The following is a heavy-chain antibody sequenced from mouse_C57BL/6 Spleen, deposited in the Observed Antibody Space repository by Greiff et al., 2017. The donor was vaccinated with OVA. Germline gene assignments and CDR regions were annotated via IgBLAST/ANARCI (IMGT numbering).Heavy chain of an antibody. Sequence: EVMLVESEGGLVQPGSSMKLSCTASGFTFSDYYMAWVRQVPEKGLEWVANIKYDGSSTYYLDSLKSRFIISRDNAKNILYLQMSSLKSEDTATYYCARDGGYDAMDYWGQGTSVTVSS. D-gene: IGHD2-2*01. J-gene: IGHJ4*01. CDR2: IKYDGSST. CDR3: ARDGGYDAMDY. V-gene: IGHV5-16*01. CDR1: GFTFSDYY.